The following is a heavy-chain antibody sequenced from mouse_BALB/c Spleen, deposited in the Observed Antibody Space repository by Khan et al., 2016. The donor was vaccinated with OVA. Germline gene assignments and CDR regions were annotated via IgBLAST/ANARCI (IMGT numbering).Heavy chain of an antibody. J-gene: IGHJ2*01. Sequence: EVQLQESGPDLVKPSQSLSLTCTVTGYSITSDYAWNWIRQFPGNKLEWMGYISYSGSTSYNPSLKSRISITLDTSKNPFYLQLNSVTTEDTATYYCARGWDFDYWGQGTTLTVSS. CDR1: GYSITSDYA. V-gene: IGHV3-2*02. CDR3: ARGWDFDY. CDR2: ISYSGST.